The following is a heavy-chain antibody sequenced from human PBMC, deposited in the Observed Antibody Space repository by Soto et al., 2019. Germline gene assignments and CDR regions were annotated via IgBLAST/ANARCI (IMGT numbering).Heavy chain of an antibody. Sequence: QVQLVESGGGLVKPGGSLRLSCAASGLTFSDYYMSWIRQAPGKGLEWVSYITSSGSYTKYAYSVKGRCTISSHNAKNALNLHMTSLRAEDTAVYYCARELDCIDFGGQGTTVTVAS. V-gene: IGHV3-11*05. CDR3: ARELDCIDF. CDR1: GLTFSDYY. CDR2: ITSSGSYT. J-gene: IGHJ6*02.